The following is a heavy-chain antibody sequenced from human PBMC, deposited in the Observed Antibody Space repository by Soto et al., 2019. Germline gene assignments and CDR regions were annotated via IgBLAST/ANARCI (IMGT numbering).Heavy chain of an antibody. V-gene: IGHV4-59*01. CDR3: ARDSRSWGVGGYYYYGMDV. D-gene: IGHD6-13*01. CDR2: IYYSGST. Sequence: SETLSLTCTVSGGSISSYYWSWIRQPPGKGLEWIGYIYYSGSTNYNPSLQSRVTISVDTSKNQFSLKLSPVTAADTAVYYCARDSRSWGVGGYYYYGMDVWGQGTTVTVAS. CDR1: GGSISSYY. J-gene: IGHJ6*02.